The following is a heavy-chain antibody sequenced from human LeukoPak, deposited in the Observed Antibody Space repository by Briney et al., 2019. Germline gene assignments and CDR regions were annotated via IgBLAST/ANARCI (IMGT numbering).Heavy chain of an antibody. CDR3: ARAWGSYDSFDI. CDR1: GFTFSKYW. V-gene: IGHV3-74*01. CDR2: INGDGSIT. J-gene: IGHJ3*02. D-gene: IGHD3-16*01. Sequence: GGSLRLSCAASGFTFSKYWMHWVRQAPGKGLVWVSRINGDGSITTHADSVKGRFTISRDNAKNTVYLQMNSLRAEDTAVYYCARAWGSYDSFDIWGPGTMVTVSS.